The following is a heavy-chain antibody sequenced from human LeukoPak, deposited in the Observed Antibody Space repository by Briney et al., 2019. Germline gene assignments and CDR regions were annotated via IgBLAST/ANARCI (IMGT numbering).Heavy chain of an antibody. CDR2: IYYSWST. CDR3: ARAPLDSSGYYYGAFDI. J-gene: IGHJ3*02. D-gene: IGHD3-22*01. Sequence: SETLSLTCTVSGGSISSHYWSWIRQPPGKGLEWIGYIYYSWSTNYNPSLKSRVPIPVDTSKNQFSLKLSSVTAADTAVYYCARAPLDSSGYYYGAFDIWGQGTMVTVSS. V-gene: IGHV4-59*11. CDR1: GGSISSHY.